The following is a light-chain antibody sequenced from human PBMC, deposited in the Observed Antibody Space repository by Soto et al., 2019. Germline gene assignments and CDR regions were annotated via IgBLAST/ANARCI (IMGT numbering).Light chain of an antibody. V-gene: IGKV3-20*01. Sequence: EIVLTQSPGTLSLSPGERATLSCRASQSISSNYLAWYQQRPGQAHRLLIFGASYRATGIPVRFSGSGSGTDFTLTISRLEPEDFAVYYCQQYSSSPPEFTFGPGTRVDSK. CDR3: QQYSSSPPEFT. CDR1: QSISSNY. J-gene: IGKJ3*01. CDR2: GAS.